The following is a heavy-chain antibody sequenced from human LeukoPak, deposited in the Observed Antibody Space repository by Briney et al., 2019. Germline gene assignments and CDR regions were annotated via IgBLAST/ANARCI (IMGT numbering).Heavy chain of an antibody. D-gene: IGHD6-19*01. CDR1: GYTFTAYY. Sequence: ASVKVSCKASGYTFTAYYMHWVRQAPGQRLEWMGWVNPNSGGTNYAQKFQDRVIMTRDTSISTAYMELHRLRSDDTAVYYCATAPLNGYNSGWYSFDYWGQGALVTVSS. CDR3: ATAPLNGYNSGWYSFDY. V-gene: IGHV1-2*02. J-gene: IGHJ4*02. CDR2: VNPNSGGT.